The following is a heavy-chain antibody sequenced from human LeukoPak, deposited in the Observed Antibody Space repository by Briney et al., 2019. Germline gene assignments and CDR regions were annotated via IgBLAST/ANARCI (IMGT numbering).Heavy chain of an antibody. J-gene: IGHJ6*03. D-gene: IGHD6-19*01. CDR2: ISGSGGST. CDR1: GFTFSSYA. CDR3: AKAGPTIAVAFYYYYMDV. Sequence: PGGSLRLSCAASGFTFSSYAMSWVRQAPGKGLEWVSAISGSGGSTYYADSVKGRFTISRDNSKNTLYLQMNSLRAEDTAVYYCAKAGPTIAVAFYYYYMDVWGKGTTVTVSS. V-gene: IGHV3-23*01.